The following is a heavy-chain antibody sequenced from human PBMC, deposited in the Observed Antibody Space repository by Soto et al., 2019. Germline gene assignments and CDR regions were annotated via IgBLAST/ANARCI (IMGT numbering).Heavy chain of an antibody. CDR3: ARGAASMVRGVVDYSYYCGMDV. CDR2: IIPIFGTA. J-gene: IGHJ6*02. V-gene: IGHV1-69*06. CDR1: GGTFSSYA. Sequence: RASVKVSCKASGGTFSSYAISWVRQAPGQGLEWMGGIIPIFGTANYAQKFQGRVTITADKSTSTAYMELSSLRSEDTPVYYCARGAASMVRGVVDYSYYCGMDVWGQGTTVTVSS. D-gene: IGHD3-10*01.